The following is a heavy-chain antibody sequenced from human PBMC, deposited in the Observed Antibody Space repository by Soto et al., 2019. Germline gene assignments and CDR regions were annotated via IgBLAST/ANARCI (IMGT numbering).Heavy chain of an antibody. V-gene: IGHV3-30-3*01. CDR3: ARDGGERGYGHGYGMDV. Sequence: GGSLRLSCAASGFIFNHFAIHWVRQAPGRGLDWVALMSFDGSDKYYADSVKGRFTISRDNSKYTLYLQMNSLRAEDTAIYYCARDGGERGYGHGYGMDVWGQGTTVTVSS. CDR1: GFIFNHFA. D-gene: IGHD6-25*01. J-gene: IGHJ6*02. CDR2: MSFDGSDK.